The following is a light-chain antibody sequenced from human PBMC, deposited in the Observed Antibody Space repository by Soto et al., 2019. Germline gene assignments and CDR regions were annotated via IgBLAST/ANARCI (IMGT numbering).Light chain of an antibody. V-gene: IGKV3-11*01. J-gene: IGKJ1*01. CDR2: DAS. CDR1: QSVSTF. CDR3: QPGTAWTPGT. Sequence: EIWWTQSPATLSLSPGERATLSCMPSQSVSTFLAWYQHKPGQAPRLLIYDASNRATGIPDRFRGSGSGTDFTLTISSFEPEDFALHYCQPGTAWTPGTFGHGTNVDIK.